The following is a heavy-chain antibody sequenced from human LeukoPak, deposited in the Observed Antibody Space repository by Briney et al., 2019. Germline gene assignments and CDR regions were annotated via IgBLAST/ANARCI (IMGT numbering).Heavy chain of an antibody. D-gene: IGHD4-11*01. CDR3: ARGSDYPYYYYYGMDV. CDR1: GGSISSGGYY. Sequence: SETLSLTCTVSGGSISSGGYYWSWIRQHPGKGLEWIGYIYYSGSTNYNPSLKSRVTISVDTSKNQFSLKLSSVTAADTAVYYCARGSDYPYYYYYGMDVWGQGTTVTVSS. V-gene: IGHV4-31*03. CDR2: IYYSGST. J-gene: IGHJ6*02.